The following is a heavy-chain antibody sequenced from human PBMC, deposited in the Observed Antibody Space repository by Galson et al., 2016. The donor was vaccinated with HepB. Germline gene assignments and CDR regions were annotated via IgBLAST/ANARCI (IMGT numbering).Heavy chain of an antibody. J-gene: IGHJ4*02. CDR2: VNYSGST. V-gene: IGHV4-34*01. CDR1: GESFSGHS. Sequence: SETLSLTCAVYGESFSGHSWSWIRQSPGKGLEWIGDVNYSGSTKYNPSLKSRVIISADTSKTQFSLKLTSVIAADTAVYYCARGRRRYCIGGTCYRGLVYFDYWGQGTLVTVSS. CDR3: ARGRRRYCIGGTCYRGLVYFDY. D-gene: IGHD2-15*01.